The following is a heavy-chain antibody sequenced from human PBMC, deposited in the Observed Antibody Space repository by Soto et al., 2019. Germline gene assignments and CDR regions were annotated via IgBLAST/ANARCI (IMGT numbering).Heavy chain of an antibody. CDR3: AREVLDIVSRGWYFDV. J-gene: IGHJ2*01. CDR1: GFTFSTYD. CDR2: IGAGGDT. D-gene: IGHD5-12*01. Sequence: VQLVESGGGLVQPGGSLRLSCAASGFTFSTYDMHWVRQATGEGLEWVSAIGAGGDTYYPGSVRGRFTISRENDKNYLYLQMNSLRAGDTAVYYCAREVLDIVSRGWYFDVWGRGTLVTVSS. V-gene: IGHV3-13*01.